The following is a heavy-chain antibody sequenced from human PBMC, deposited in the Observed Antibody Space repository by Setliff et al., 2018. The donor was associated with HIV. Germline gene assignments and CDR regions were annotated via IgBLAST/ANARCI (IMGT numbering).Heavy chain of an antibody. V-gene: IGHV3-23*01. CDR3: AKDGISGGAYPPYYFDY. CDR1: GFTFNTYA. J-gene: IGHJ4*01. D-gene: IGHD2-15*01. CDR2: ISGSGGST. Sequence: RLSCAASGFTFNTYAVSWVRQAPGKGLEWVSVISGSGGSTFYADSVKGRFTISRDNSKNTLYLQMNGLRVEDTAVYYCAKDGISGGAYPPYYFDYWGHGTLVTVSS.